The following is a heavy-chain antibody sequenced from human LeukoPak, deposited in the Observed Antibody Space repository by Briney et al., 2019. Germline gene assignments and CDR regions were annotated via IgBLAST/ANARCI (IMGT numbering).Heavy chain of an antibody. J-gene: IGHJ4*02. CDR2: IYYSGST. Sequence: PSETLSLTCTVSGGSISSYYWSWIRQPPGKGLEWIGFIYYSGSTNYNPSLKSRVTISVDTSKNQFSLKLRSVTAADTAVYYCARGPGYCSSTSCYGAYYFDYWGQGTLVTVSS. D-gene: IGHD2-2*03. CDR3: ARGPGYCSSTSCYGAYYFDY. CDR1: GGSISSYY. V-gene: IGHV4-59*01.